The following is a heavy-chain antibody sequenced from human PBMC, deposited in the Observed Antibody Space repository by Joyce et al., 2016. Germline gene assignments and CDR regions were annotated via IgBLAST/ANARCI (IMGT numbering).Heavy chain of an antibody. J-gene: IGHJ2*01. CDR1: GYTFTNYT. CDR2: INPNGGSA. CDR3: ARVRSGGENWWSFDL. Sequence: QVQLVQSGAEVKKPGASVRVSCKASGYTFTNYTVHWVRQAHGHGLEWMGIINPNGGSASCAQKFQGRVTMTRDTSTSTVYMELSSLRYEDTALYYCARVRSGGENWWSFDLWGRGTLVIVSS. D-gene: IGHD3-10*01. V-gene: IGHV1-46*01.